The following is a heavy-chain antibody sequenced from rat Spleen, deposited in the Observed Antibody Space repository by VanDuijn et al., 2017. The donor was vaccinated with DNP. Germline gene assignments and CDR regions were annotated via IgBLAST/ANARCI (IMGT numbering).Heavy chain of an antibody. V-gene: IGHV3-1*01. CDR3: ARWGDYFDY. CDR1: GYSITSNY. Sequence: EVQLQESGPGLVKPSQSLSLTCSVTGYSITSNYWGWIRKFPGNKMEYIGHISYSGTTNYNPSLKRRISISRDTSKNQFFLQLTSVTTEDTATYYCARWGDYFDYWGQGVMVTVSS. J-gene: IGHJ2*01. CDR2: ISYSGTT.